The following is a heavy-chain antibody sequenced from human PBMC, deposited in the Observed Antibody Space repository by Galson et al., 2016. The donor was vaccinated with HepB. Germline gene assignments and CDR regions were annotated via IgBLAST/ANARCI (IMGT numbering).Heavy chain of an antibody. V-gene: IGHV4-34*01. CDR3: ARARYCGGANCYLDAFDL. D-gene: IGHD2-15*01. CDR1: GGSISGQY. CDR2: IDYGGNT. J-gene: IGHJ3*01. Sequence: TLSLTCAVYGGSISGQYWSWIRQPPGKGLEWIGEIDYGGNTNNNPSLKSRVTISVDTSRNQFSLNLNSVTAADTAVYYCARARYCGGANCYLDAFDLWGQGTVVTVSS.